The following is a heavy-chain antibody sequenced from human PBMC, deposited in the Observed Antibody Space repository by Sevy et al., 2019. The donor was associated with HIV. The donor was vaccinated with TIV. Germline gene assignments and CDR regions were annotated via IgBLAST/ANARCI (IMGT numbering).Heavy chain of an antibody. CDR2: ISSSSSTI. Sequence: GGSLRLSCAASGFTFSSYSMNWVRQAPGKGLEWVSYISSSSSTIYYADSVKGRFTISRDNPKNSLYLQMNSLRAEDTAVYYCARDPSTVTIQLDYWGQGTLVTFSS. V-gene: IGHV3-48*01. D-gene: IGHD4-17*01. CDR1: GFTFSSYS. CDR3: ARDPSTVTIQLDY. J-gene: IGHJ4*02.